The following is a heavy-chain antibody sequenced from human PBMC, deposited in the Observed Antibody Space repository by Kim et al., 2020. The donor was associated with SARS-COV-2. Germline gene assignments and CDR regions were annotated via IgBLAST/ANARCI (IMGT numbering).Heavy chain of an antibody. CDR3: ANGGDILRYFDWSFDY. CDR2: ISYDGGDE. D-gene: IGHD3-9*01. CDR1: GFIFSSFA. V-gene: IGHV3-30*04. Sequence: GGSLRLSCAASGFIFSSFAMHWVRQAPGKGLEWVAVISYDGGDEYYADSVKGRFTISRDNSKNTLYLQMNSLGAEDTAVYYCANGGDILRYFDWSFDYWG. J-gene: IGHJ4*01.